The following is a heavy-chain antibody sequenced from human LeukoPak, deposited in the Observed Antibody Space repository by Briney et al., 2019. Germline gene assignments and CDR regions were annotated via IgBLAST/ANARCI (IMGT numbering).Heavy chain of an antibody. CDR1: GYTFTGYY. Sequence: ASVKVSCKASGYTFTGYYMHWVRQAPRQGLEWMGWINPNSGGTNYAQKFQGRVTMTRDTSISTAYMELSRLRSDDTAVYYCARMEGCSGGSCYLFDYWGQGTLVTVSS. CDR2: INPNSGGT. V-gene: IGHV1-2*02. CDR3: ARMEGCSGGSCYLFDY. D-gene: IGHD2-15*01. J-gene: IGHJ4*02.